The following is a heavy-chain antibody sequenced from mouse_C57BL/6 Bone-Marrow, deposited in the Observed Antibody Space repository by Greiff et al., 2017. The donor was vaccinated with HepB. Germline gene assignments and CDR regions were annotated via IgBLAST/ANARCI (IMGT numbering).Heavy chain of an antibody. CDR3: AREDGNFPLFAY. Sequence: QVQLQQPGAELVMPGASVTLSCKASGYTFTSYWMHWVKQRPGQGLEWIGEIDPSDSYTNYNQKFKGKSTLTVDKSSSTAYMQLSSLTSEDSAVYYCAREDGNFPLFAYWGQGTLVTVSA. CDR2: IDPSDSYT. J-gene: IGHJ3*01. V-gene: IGHV1-69*01. CDR1: GYTFTSYW. D-gene: IGHD2-1*01.